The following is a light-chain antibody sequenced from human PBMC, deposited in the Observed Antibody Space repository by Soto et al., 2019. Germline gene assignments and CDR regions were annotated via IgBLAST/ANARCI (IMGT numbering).Light chain of an antibody. Sequence: SSELTQTPSVSVSPGQTATVTCSGDKLGDKFTCWYQQKPGQSPILIIYQNDKRPSGIPERISGSNSGDTATLTISETQAMDEADYYCQAWDSGTVVFGGGTKVTVL. V-gene: IGLV3-1*01. CDR2: QND. CDR1: KLGDKF. CDR3: QAWDSGTVV. J-gene: IGLJ2*01.